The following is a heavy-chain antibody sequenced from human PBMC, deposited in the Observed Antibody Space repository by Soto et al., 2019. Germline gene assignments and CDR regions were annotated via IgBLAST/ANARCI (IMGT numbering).Heavy chain of an antibody. D-gene: IGHD1-1*01. CDR1: GGSISSGDYY. CDR3: ARYGGGTAAFDY. Sequence: QVQLQESGPGLVKPSQTLSLTCTVSGGSISSGDYYWSWIRQPPGKGPEWIGHIYYSGSTYYNPSLKSRVTISVDTSKNQFSLKLSSVTAADTAVYYCARYGGGTAAFDYWGQGTLVTVSS. CDR2: IYYSGST. J-gene: IGHJ4*02. V-gene: IGHV4-30-4*01.